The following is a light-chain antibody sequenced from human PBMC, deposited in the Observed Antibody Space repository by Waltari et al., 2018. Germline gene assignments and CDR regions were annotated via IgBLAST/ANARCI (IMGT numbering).Light chain of an antibody. CDR2: EAS. CDR3: QQFDDLPYT. CDR1: QDISNY. J-gene: IGKJ3*01. Sequence: DIQMTQSPSSLSASVGDRVTITCQASQDISNYLNWYQHKPGKAPELLIYEASNLEKGVPSRFSGSGSGTDFSFTISSLQPEDIATYHCQQFDDLPYTFGPGTKVDI. V-gene: IGKV1-33*01.